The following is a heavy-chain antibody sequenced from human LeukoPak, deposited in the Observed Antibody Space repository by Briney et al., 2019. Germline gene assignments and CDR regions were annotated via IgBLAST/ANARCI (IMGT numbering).Heavy chain of an antibody. Sequence: SSETLSLTCTVSGGSISSYYWSWIRQPPGKGLEWIGYIYYSGSTNYNPSLKSRVTISVDTSKNQFSLKLSSVTAADTAVYYCARVRYYDSSGYYYVDAFDIWGQGTMVTVSS. D-gene: IGHD3-22*01. CDR2: IYYSGST. V-gene: IGHV4-59*01. CDR1: GGSISSYY. CDR3: ARVRYYDSSGYYYVDAFDI. J-gene: IGHJ3*02.